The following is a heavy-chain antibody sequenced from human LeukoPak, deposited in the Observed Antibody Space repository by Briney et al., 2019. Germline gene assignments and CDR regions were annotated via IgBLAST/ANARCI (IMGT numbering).Heavy chain of an antibody. J-gene: IGHJ3*02. V-gene: IGHV4-31*03. Sequence: SQTLSLTCTVSGGSISSGGYYWSWIRQHPGKGLEWIGYIYYSGSTYYNPSPKSRVTISVDTSKNQFSLKLSSVTAADTAVYYCERGREPYYYDSSGYLENAFDIWGQGTMVTVSS. CDR2: IYYSGST. D-gene: IGHD3-22*01. CDR3: ERGREPYYYDSSGYLENAFDI. CDR1: GGSISSGGYY.